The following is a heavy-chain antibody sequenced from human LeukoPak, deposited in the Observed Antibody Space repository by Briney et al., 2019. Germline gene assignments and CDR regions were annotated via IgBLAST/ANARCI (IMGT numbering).Heavy chain of an antibody. J-gene: IGHJ6*04. V-gene: IGHV3-48*04. D-gene: IGHD3-10*02. CDR1: GFTFSNYC. CDR2: ISSSGSTI. CDR3: AELGITMIGGV. Sequence: GGSLRLSCEASGFTFSNYCMSWVRQAPGKGLEWVSYISSSGSTIYYADSVKGRFTISRDNAKNSLYLQMNSLRAEDTAVYYCAELGITMIGGVWGKGTTVTISS.